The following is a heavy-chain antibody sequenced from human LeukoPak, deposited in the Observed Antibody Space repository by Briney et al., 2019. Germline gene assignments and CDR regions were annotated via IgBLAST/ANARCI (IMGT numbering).Heavy chain of an antibody. Sequence: ASVKVSCKTSGYTFSNYGVSWVRQAPGQGLEWMGWISANSGNTKSTQKFQGRVTMTTDTSTSTAYMKLDSLRSDDTAVYYCARDFPHYDILTGYAYFFDNWGQGTRVTVST. J-gene: IGHJ4*02. CDR2: ISANSGNT. CDR1: GYTFSNYG. V-gene: IGHV1-18*01. CDR3: ARDFPHYDILTGYAYFFDN. D-gene: IGHD3-9*01.